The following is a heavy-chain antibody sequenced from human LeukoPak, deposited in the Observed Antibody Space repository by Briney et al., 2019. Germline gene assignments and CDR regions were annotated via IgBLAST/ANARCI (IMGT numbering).Heavy chain of an antibody. J-gene: IGHJ4*02. CDR2: IHKAGTES. CDR3: ARVGTWELQRVFDY. V-gene: IGHV3-7*01. CDR1: GFTFTDYW. D-gene: IGHD1-26*01. Sequence: PRGSLRLSCAASGFTFTDYWMTWVRQVPGKGLEWVANIHKAGTESYYVDSVKGRFAISRDNAKNSLYLQLSSLRVDDTAVYYCARVGTWELQRVFDYWGQGTLVTVSS.